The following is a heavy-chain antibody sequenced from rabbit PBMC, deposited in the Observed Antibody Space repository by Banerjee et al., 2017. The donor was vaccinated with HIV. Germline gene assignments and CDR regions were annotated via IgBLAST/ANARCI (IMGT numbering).Heavy chain of an antibody. J-gene: IGHJ4*01. V-gene: IGHV1S45*01. CDR3: ARDLAGVIGWNFDL. CDR2: IYGGSSGST. CDR1: GFSFSSSYY. Sequence: QEQLVESGGGLVQPEGSLTLTCIASGFSFSSSYYMCWVRQAPGKGLEWIACIYGGSSGSTCSASWAKGRFTVSSTSSTAVTLQMTSLTAADTATYFCARDLAGVIGWNFDLWGPGTLVTVS. D-gene: IGHD4-1*01.